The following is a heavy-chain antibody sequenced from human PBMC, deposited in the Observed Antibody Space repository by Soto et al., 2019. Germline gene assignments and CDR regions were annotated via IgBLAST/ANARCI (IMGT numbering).Heavy chain of an antibody. D-gene: IGHD5-12*01. CDR1: GFTFSSYG. V-gene: IGHV3-30*18. J-gene: IGHJ6*02. CDR2: ISYDGSNK. Sequence: QVQLVESGGGVVQPGRSLRLSCAASGFTFSSYGMHWVRQAPGKGLEWVAVISYDGSNKYYADSVKGRFTISRDNSKNTLYLQMNSLRAEDTAVNYCAKAVSVYRGYDRPHYYYYYGMDVWGQGTTVTISS. CDR3: AKAVSVYRGYDRPHYYYYYGMDV.